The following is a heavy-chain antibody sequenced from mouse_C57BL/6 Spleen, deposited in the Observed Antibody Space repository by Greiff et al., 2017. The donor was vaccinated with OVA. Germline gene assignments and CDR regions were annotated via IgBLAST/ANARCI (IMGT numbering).Heavy chain of an antibody. CDR3: AKGSRVYYFDY. J-gene: IGHJ2*01. CDR1: GYTFTSYW. V-gene: IGHV1-69*01. D-gene: IGHD1-1*02. Sequence: QVQLQQPGAELVMPGASVKLSCKASGYTFTSYWMHWVKQRPGQGLEWIGEIDPSDSYTNYNQKFKGKSTLTVDKSSSTAYMQLSSLTSEDSAVYYCAKGSRVYYFDYWGQGTTLTVSS. CDR2: IDPSDSYT.